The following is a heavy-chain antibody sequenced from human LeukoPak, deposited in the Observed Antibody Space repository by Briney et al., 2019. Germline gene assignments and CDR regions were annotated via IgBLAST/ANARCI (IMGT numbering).Heavy chain of an antibody. CDR1: GGSISSYY. V-gene: IGHV4-4*09. Sequence: KPSETLSLTCTVSGGSISSYYWSWIRQPPEKGLEWIGYIYTSGSTNYNPSLKSRVTISVDTSKNQFSLKLSSVTAADTAVYYCARHLGDYWYFDLWGRGTLVTVSS. D-gene: IGHD2-21*01. CDR3: ARHLGDYWYFDL. J-gene: IGHJ2*01. CDR2: IYTSGST.